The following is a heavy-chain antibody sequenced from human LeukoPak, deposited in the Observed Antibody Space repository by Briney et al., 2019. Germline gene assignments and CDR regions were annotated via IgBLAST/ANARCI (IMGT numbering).Heavy chain of an antibody. Sequence: GASVKVSCKASGYTFTGYYMHWVRQAPGQGLEWMGWINPNSGGTNYVQKFQGRVTMTRDTSISTACMELSRLRSDDTAVYYCARDNRYYGSGSHIDYWGQGTLVTVSS. CDR1: GYTFTGYY. J-gene: IGHJ4*02. CDR2: INPNSGGT. D-gene: IGHD3-10*01. CDR3: ARDNRYYGSGSHIDY. V-gene: IGHV1-2*02.